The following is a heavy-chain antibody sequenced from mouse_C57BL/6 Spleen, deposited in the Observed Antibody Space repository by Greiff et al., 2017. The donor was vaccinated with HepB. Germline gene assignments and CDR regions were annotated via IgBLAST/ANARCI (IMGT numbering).Heavy chain of an antibody. J-gene: IGHJ1*03. D-gene: IGHD1-1*01. CDR2: INPSSGYT. CDR3: ASYYGSSSYWYFDV. CDR1: GYTFTSYT. Sequence: VQLQQSGAELARPGASVKMSCKASGYTFTSYTMHWVKQRPGQGLEWIGYINPSSGYTKYNQKFKDKATLTADKSSSTAYMQLSSLTSEDSAVYYCASYYGSSSYWYFDVWGTGTTVTVSS. V-gene: IGHV1-4*01.